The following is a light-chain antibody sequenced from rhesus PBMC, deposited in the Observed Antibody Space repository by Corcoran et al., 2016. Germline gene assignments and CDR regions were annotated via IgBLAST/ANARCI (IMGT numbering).Light chain of an antibody. J-gene: IGKJ1*01. Sequence: DIQMTQSPSSLSASVGDTVTITCRASQGISSWLAWYQQKPGKAPKLLIYKASSLKSGGPSRFSGRGSGTDFTLTISSLQSEDFATYYCQQYSSRPRTFGQGTKVEIK. CDR3: QQYSSRPRT. V-gene: IGKV1-22*01. CDR2: KAS. CDR1: QGISSW.